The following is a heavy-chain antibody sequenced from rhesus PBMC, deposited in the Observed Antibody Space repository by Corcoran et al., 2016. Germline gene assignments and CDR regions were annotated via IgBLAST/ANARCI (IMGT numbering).Heavy chain of an antibody. Sequence: EVQLVESGGGLAKPGGSLRLSCAASGFPFSSYWLTWVRQTPVKGLEWISAINSGGGSTYYADSVKGRFTISRDNSKNTLSLQMNSLRAEDTAVYYCAKEGGDLPYGLDSWGQGVVVTVSS. CDR1: GFPFSSYW. CDR2: INSGGGST. D-gene: IGHD3-34*01. J-gene: IGHJ6*01. CDR3: AKEGGDLPYGLDS. V-gene: IGHV3S42*01.